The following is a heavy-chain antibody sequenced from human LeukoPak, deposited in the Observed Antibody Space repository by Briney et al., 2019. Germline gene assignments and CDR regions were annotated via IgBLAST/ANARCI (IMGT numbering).Heavy chain of an antibody. CDR1: GGSISSGGYY. J-gene: IGHJ4*02. CDR3: ARITVVTLVDY. V-gene: IGHV4-30-4*08. Sequence: PSETLSLTCTVSGGSISSGGYYWSWIRQHPGKGLEWIGYIYYSGSTYYNPSLKSRVTISVDTSKNQFSLKLSSVTAADTAVYYCARITVVTLVDYWGQGTLVTVSS. D-gene: IGHD4-23*01. CDR2: IYYSGST.